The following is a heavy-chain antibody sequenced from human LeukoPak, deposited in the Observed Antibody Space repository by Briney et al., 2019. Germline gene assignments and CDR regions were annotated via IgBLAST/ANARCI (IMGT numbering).Heavy chain of an antibody. CDR3: ARDGGSGYCSGRSCYLGD. CDR1: GFTFSSYA. CDR2: ISYDGSDK. D-gene: IGHD2-15*01. Sequence: PRGSLRLSCAASGFTFSSYAMHWVRQAPGKGLEWVAVISYDGSDKYYADSVKGRFTISRDNTNNTLYLQMNSLRAEDTAVYYCARDGGSGYCSGRSCYLGDWGQGTLVIVSS. J-gene: IGHJ4*02. V-gene: IGHV3-30-3*01.